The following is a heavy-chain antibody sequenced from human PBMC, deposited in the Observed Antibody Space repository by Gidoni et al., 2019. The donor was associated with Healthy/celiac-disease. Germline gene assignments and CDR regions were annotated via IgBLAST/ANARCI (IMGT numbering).Heavy chain of an antibody. V-gene: IGHV3-23*01. D-gene: IGHD2-2*01. Sequence: EVQLLESGGGLVQPGGALRLCCAASGFTLSSYAMSWVRQAPGKGLEWVSSISGSGGSTYYAYSVKGRFTISRDNSKNTLYLQMNSLRAEDTAVYYCAKVGGPAAMAFSYYYGMDVWGQGTTVTVSS. CDR3: AKVGGPAAMAFSYYYGMDV. CDR1: GFTLSSYA. CDR2: ISGSGGST. J-gene: IGHJ6*02.